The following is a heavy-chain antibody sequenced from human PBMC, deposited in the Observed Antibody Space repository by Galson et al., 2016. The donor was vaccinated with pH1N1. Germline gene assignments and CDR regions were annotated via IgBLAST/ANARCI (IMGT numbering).Heavy chain of an antibody. CDR3: VRAVGAVEAF. J-gene: IGHJ4*02. Sequence: SLRLSCAASGFMFSSYWMTWVRQAPGKGLEWVANIYQDGSEKYYVDSVKGRFTISRDNAKNSLYLQMNSLRAEDTAVYYCVRAVGAVEAFWGQGTLVTVSS. CDR2: IYQDGSEK. D-gene: IGHD4/OR15-4a*01. CDR1: GFMFSSYW. V-gene: IGHV3-7*01.